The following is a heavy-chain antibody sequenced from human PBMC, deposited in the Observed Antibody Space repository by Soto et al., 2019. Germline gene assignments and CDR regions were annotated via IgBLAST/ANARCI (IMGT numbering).Heavy chain of an antibody. CDR1: GYTFTSYT. D-gene: IGHD6-13*01. CDR2: INAGNGKT. V-gene: IGHV1-3*01. CDR3: AGDKAPNKYDSTWSYDY. Sequence: ASVKVSCKASGYTFTSYTIHWVRQAPGQGPEWMGWINAGNGKTKYSPRIQDRVNITRDTSASTVYMELSSLKSEDTAIYYCAGDKAPNKYDSTWSYDYWGQGSLVTVSS. J-gene: IGHJ4*02.